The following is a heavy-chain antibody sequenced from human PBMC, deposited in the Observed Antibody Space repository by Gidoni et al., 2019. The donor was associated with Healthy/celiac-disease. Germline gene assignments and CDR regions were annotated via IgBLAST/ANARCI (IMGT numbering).Heavy chain of an antibody. J-gene: IGHJ6*02. CDR3: ARVYARLYDSSGYYEQIMDV. CDR2: RSKWYN. V-gene: IGHV6-1*01. D-gene: IGHD3-22*01. Sequence: RSKWYNDYAVSVKSRITINPDTSKNQFSLQLNSVTPEDTAVYYCARVYARLYDSSGYYEQIMDVWGQGTTVTVSS.